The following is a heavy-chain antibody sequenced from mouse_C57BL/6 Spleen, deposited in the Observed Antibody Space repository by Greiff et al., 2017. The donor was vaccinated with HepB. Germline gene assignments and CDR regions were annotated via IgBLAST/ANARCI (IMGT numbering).Heavy chain of an antibody. CDR1: GYAFSSYW. D-gene: IGHD1-1*01. Sequence: QVQLQQSGAELVKPGASVKISCKASGYAFSSYWMNWVKQRPGKGLEWIGQIYPGDGDTNYNGKFKGKATLTADKSSSTAYMQLSSLTSEDSAVYFCARDGYYGSRRFAYWGQGTLVTVSA. V-gene: IGHV1-80*01. CDR2: IYPGDGDT. CDR3: ARDGYYGSRRFAY. J-gene: IGHJ3*01.